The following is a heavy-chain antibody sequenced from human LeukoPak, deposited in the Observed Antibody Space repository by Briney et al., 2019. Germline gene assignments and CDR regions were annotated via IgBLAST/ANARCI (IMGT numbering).Heavy chain of an antibody. CDR2: ISGSGAST. CDR3: AKSGSSSWWSNWFDP. Sequence: GGSLRLSCAASGFTFSSYAMSWVRQAPGKGLEWVSAISGSGASTYYADSVKGRFTISRDNSKNTLYLQMNSLRAEDTAVYYCAKSGSSSWWSNWFDPWGQGTLVTVSS. CDR1: GFTFSSYA. D-gene: IGHD6-13*01. V-gene: IGHV3-23*01. J-gene: IGHJ5*02.